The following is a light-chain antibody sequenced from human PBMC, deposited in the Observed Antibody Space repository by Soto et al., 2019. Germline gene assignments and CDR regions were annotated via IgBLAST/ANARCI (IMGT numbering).Light chain of an antibody. CDR2: GAS. V-gene: IGKV3-15*01. Sequence: ERVLTQSPATLSVSAGERSTLSCMASQSVSSDLAWYHQKPGQAPRLLIYGASTRATGIPARFSGSGSGTEFTLTINSLQSEDFALYYCQHYNNWPRTFGQGTKV. J-gene: IGKJ1*01. CDR3: QHYNNWPRT. CDR1: QSVSSD.